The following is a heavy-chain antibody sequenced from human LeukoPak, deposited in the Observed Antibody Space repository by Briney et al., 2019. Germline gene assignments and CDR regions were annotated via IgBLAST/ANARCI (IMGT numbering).Heavy chain of an antibody. CDR1: GGSISSYY. D-gene: IGHD6-19*01. Sequence: SETLSLTCTVSGGSISSYYWSWIRQPAGKGLEWIGRIYTSGSTNYNPSLKSRVTMSVDTSKNQFSLKLSPVTAADTAVYYCARGVSESYDSSGWAYYYYYMDVWGKGTTVTVSS. J-gene: IGHJ6*03. CDR2: IYTSGST. V-gene: IGHV4-4*07. CDR3: ARGVSESYDSSGWAYYYYYMDV.